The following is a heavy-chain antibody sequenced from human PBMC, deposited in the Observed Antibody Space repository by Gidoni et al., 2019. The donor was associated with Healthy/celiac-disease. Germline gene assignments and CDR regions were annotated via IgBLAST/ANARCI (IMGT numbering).Heavy chain of an antibody. CDR2: IYYSGST. Sequence: QVQLQESGPGLVKPSQTLSLTCTVSGGSISSGGYYWSWIRPHPGKGLEWIGYIYYSGSTYYNPSLKSRVTISVDTSKNQSSLKLSSVTAADTAVYYCARAGDGYNLHGMDVWGQGTTVTVSS. D-gene: IGHD5-12*01. J-gene: IGHJ6*02. CDR3: ARAGDGYNLHGMDV. V-gene: IGHV4-31*03. CDR1: GGSISSGGYY.